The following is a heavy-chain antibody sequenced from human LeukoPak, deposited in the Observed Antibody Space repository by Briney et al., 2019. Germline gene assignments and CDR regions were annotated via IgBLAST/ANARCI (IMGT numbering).Heavy chain of an antibody. CDR1: VFTFSSYT. CDR3: AREGATVTDAFDI. CDR2: IRRSSYI. V-gene: IGHV3-21*01. D-gene: IGHD4-17*01. Sequence: PGGSLRLSCAASVFTFSSYTMNWVRQVPGKGLEWVSSIRRSSYIYYVDSVKGRFTISRDNAKNSLYLQMNSLRAEDTAVYYCAREGATVTDAFDIWGQGTLVTVSS. J-gene: IGHJ3*02.